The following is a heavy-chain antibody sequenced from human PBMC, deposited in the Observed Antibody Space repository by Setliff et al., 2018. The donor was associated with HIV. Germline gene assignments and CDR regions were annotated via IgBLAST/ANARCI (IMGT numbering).Heavy chain of an antibody. CDR3: ARVFPPTRGATTNTPPGAFDI. Sequence: PSETLSLTCTVSGGSMSPYYWSWIRQGDGIGLVWIGRIYGSGSTIYNPSLRSRVTMSVDVSKNQFSLKLSSVTAADTAVYYCARVFPPTRGATTNTPPGAFDIWGQGTMVTVSS. V-gene: IGHV4-4*07. CDR2: IYGSGST. J-gene: IGHJ3*02. CDR1: GGSMSPYY. D-gene: IGHD1-1*01.